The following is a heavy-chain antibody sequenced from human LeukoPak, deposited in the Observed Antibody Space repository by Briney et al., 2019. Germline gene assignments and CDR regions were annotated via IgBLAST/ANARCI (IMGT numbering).Heavy chain of an antibody. V-gene: IGHV3-64*01. Sequence: GSLRLSCVPSGFAFSSYALHWVRQAPGKGLQYVSGISNGGSIGYANSVKGRFTISRDNSKNTLYLQMSSLRPEDMAVYYCARDFSYGSGFDYWGQGTLVTVSS. CDR2: ISNGGSI. J-gene: IGHJ4*02. CDR1: GFAFSSYA. D-gene: IGHD5-18*01. CDR3: ARDFSYGSGFDY.